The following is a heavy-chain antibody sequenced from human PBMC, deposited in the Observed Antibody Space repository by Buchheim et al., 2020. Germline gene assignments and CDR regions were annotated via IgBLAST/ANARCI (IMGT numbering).Heavy chain of an antibody. CDR1: GFTSSSYW. CDR3: ARGGWFYHYGMDV. V-gene: IGHV3-74*01. Sequence: EVQLVESGGGLVQPGGSLRLSCAASGFTSSSYWIHWVRQLPGKGLVWVSRINGDGSSTGYADPVKGRFTNSRDNLKNTLYLQMNSLRAEDTAVYYCARGGWFYHYGMDVWGQGTT. J-gene: IGHJ6*02. CDR2: INGDGSST. D-gene: IGHD2-15*01.